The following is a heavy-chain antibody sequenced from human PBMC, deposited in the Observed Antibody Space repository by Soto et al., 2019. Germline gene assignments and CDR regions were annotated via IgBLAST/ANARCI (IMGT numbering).Heavy chain of an antibody. J-gene: IGHJ4*02. CDR1: GGSISSGDYY. CDR2: IYYSGTT. CDR3: VTVNLVGAAYYFDY. D-gene: IGHD1-26*01. Sequence: SETLSLTCTVSGGSISSGDYYWSWIRQPPGKGLEWIGYIYYSGTTYSHPSLNSRVSISVDTSENQFSLRLTSVTAADTAVYYCVTVNLVGAAYYFDYWGPGTLVTVSS. V-gene: IGHV4-30-4*01.